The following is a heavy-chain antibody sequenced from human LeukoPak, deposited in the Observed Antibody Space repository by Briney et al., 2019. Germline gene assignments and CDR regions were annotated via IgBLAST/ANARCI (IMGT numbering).Heavy chain of an antibody. Sequence: ASVKVSCKASGCTFTSYGISWVRQAPGQGLEWMGWISAYNGNTNYAQKLQGRVTMTTDTSTSTAYMELRSLRSDDTAVYYCARDGTTVAPRYYGMDVWGQGTTVTVSS. V-gene: IGHV1-18*01. J-gene: IGHJ6*02. CDR3: ARDGTTVAPRYYGMDV. CDR1: GCTFTSYG. D-gene: IGHD4-23*01. CDR2: ISAYNGNT.